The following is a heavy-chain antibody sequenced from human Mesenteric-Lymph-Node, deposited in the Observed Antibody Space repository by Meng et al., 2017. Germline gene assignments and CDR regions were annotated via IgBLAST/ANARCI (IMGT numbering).Heavy chain of an antibody. Sequence: SETLSLTCAVYGGSFSGYYWSWIRQPPGEGLEWIGEINHSGYTYYNPSLRSRVTISIDTSKSQGSLNVRSVTAADTAVSYCARSGKATITYLDWGQGSLVTVSS. CDR2: INHSGYT. J-gene: IGHJ4*02. D-gene: IGHD5-24*01. CDR1: GGSFSGYY. V-gene: IGHV4-34*01. CDR3: ARSGKATITYLD.